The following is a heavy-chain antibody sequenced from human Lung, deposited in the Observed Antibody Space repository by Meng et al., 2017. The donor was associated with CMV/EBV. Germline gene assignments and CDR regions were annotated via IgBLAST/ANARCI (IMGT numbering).Heavy chain of an antibody. CDR1: GFNFDYYG. D-gene: IGHD3-16*01. CDR2: IRHDGTNK. Sequence: SCAASGFNFDYYGMHWVRQTPGKGLEWVAFIRHDGTNKFYGDSVKGRFTISRDNSKNTVYLQMNSLRPEEKAIYYCAKDLLLFGGANAYFDCWGQGXLVTVSS. J-gene: IGHJ4*02. CDR3: AKDLLLFGGANAYFDC. V-gene: IGHV3-30*02.